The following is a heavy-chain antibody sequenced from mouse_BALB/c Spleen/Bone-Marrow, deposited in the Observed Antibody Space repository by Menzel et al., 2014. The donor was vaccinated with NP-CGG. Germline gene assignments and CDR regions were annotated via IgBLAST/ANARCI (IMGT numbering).Heavy chain of an antibody. D-gene: IGHD1-1*01. J-gene: IGHJ3*01. Sequence: VQLQQSGAELAKPGASVKMSCKASGYTFTIYWMHWVKQRPGQGLEWIGYIDPSTGYTEYNQKFKDKATLTADKSSSTACMQLSSLTCEESAVYYCARSGTVVDPGLSYWGQGTLVTVSA. CDR3: ARSGTVVDPGLSY. CDR1: GYTFTIYW. CDR2: IDPSTGYT. V-gene: IGHV1-7*01.